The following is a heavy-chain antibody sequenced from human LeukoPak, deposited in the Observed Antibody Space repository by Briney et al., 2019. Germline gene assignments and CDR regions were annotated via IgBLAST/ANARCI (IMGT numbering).Heavy chain of an antibody. CDR3: ARGGRYSSSSLHFDY. D-gene: IGHD6-6*01. Sequence: SVKVSCKASGGTFSSYAISWVRQAPGQGLEWMGGIIPIFGTANYAQKFQGRVTITTDESTSTAYMELSSLRSEDTAVYYCARGGRYSSSSLHFDYWGQGTLVTVSS. CDR1: GGTFSSYA. J-gene: IGHJ4*02. V-gene: IGHV1-69*05. CDR2: IIPIFGTA.